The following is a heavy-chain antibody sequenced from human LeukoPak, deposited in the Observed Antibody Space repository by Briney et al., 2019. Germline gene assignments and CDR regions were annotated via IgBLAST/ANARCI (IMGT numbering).Heavy chain of an antibody. CDR2: IIPILGIA. V-gene: IGHV1-69*02. D-gene: IGHD6-13*01. CDR3: GSLGGRIAAAGLDY. CDR1: GGTFSSYT. Sequence: GSSVKVSCKASGGTFSSYTISWVRQAPGQGLEWMGRIIPILGIANYAQKFQGRVTITADKSTSTAYMELSSPRSEDTAVYYCGSLGGRIAAAGLDYWGQGTLVTVSS. J-gene: IGHJ4*02.